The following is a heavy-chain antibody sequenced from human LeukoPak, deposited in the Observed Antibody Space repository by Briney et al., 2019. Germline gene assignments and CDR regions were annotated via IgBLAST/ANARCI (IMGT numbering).Heavy chain of an antibody. CDR1: GGSFSGYY. CDR2: INHSGST. D-gene: IGHD2-2*01. Sequence: PSETPSLTCAVYGGSFSGYYWSWIRQPPGKGPEWIGEINHSGSTNYNPSLKSRVTISVDTSKNQFSLKLSSVTAADTAVYYCARERNIVVVPAAGYGMDVWGQGTTVTVSS. J-gene: IGHJ6*02. V-gene: IGHV4-34*01. CDR3: ARERNIVVVPAAGYGMDV.